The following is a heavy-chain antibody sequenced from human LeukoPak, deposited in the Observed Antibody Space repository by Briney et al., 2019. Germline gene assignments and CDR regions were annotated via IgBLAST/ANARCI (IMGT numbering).Heavy chain of an antibody. J-gene: IGHJ4*02. D-gene: IGHD3-9*01. CDR1: GFTFSSYS. CDR3: ARGGSDILTQHDY. Sequence: KAGGSLRLSCAASGFTFSSYSMNWVRQAPGKGLEWVSSISSSSRYIYYADSVKGRFTISRDNAKNSLYLQMNSLRAEDTAVYYCARGGSDILTQHDYWGRGTLVTVSS. V-gene: IGHV3-21*01. CDR2: ISSSSRYI.